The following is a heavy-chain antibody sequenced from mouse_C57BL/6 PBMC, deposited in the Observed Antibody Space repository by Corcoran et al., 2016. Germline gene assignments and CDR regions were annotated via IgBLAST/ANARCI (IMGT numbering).Heavy chain of an antibody. D-gene: IGHD4-1*01. V-gene: IGHV9-3*01. CDR1: GYTFTTSG. CDR2: INTYSGVP. CDR3: ARKTGADFDY. J-gene: IGHJ2*01. Sequence: QIQLVQSGPELKKPGETVKISCKASGYTFTTSGMSWVKQAPGKGLKWMGWINTYSGVPTYADDFKGRFAFSLETSASTAYLQINNLKNEDTATYFCARKTGADFDYWGQGTTLTVSS.